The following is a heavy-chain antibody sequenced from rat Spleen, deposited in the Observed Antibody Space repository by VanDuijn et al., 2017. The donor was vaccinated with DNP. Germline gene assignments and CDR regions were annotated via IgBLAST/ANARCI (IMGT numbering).Heavy chain of an antibody. CDR3: TTDNSGLNWFAF. CDR2: ISADGGRT. D-gene: IGHD4-3*01. Sequence: EVQLVESGGDLVQPGRSLKLSCVASGFTFSHYWMYWIRQAPGKGLEWLASISADGGRTYYLDSVKGRFTISRDHAKPSLYLQMDSLRSEDTATYYCTTDNSGLNWFAFWGQGTLVTVSS. CDR1: GFTFSHYW. V-gene: IGHV5-31*01. J-gene: IGHJ3*01.